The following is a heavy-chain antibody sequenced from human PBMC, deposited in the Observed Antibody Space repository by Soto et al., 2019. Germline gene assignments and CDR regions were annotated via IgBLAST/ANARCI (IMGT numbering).Heavy chain of an antibody. D-gene: IGHD1-26*01. Sequence: ASVKVSCKASGHTFTSYAMHWVRQAPGQRLEWMGWINAGNGNTKYSQKFQGRVTITRDTSASTAYMELSSLRSEDTAVYYRARGARQWELLILGYWGQGTLVTVSS. V-gene: IGHV1-3*01. CDR2: INAGNGNT. CDR3: ARGARQWELLILGY. CDR1: GHTFTSYA. J-gene: IGHJ4*02.